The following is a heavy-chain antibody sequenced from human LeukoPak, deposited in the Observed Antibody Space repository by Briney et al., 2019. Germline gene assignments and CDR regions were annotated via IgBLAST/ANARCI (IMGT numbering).Heavy chain of an antibody. V-gene: IGHV1-24*01. CDR2: FDPEDGET. Sequence: ASVKVSCKVSGYTLTELSMHWVRQAPGKGLEWMEGFDPEDGETIYAQKFQGRVTMTEDTSTDTAYMELSSLRSEDTAVYYCATADSSGYYRWWFDPWGQGTLATVSS. CDR1: GYTLTELS. D-gene: IGHD3-22*01. J-gene: IGHJ5*02. CDR3: ATADSSGYYRWWFDP.